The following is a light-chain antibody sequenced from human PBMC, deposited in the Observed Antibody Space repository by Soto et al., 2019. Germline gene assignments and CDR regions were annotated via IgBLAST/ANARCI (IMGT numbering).Light chain of an antibody. V-gene: IGKV2-28*01. J-gene: IGKJ2*01. CDR3: MQALQSPYT. Sequence: DSVMTQSPLSLPVTPGESASISCRSSQSLLHSNGYNYLDWYLQKPGQSPQLLIYLGSNRASGVPDRFSGSGSGTDFTLKISIVEAEDVGVYYCMQALQSPYTFGQGTKLEIK. CDR1: QSLLHSNGYNY. CDR2: LGS.